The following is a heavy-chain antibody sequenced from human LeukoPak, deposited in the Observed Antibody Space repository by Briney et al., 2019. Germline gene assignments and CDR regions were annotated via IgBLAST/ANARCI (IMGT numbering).Heavy chain of an antibody. Sequence: PGGSLRLSCAASGFTFSSYSMNWVRQAPGKGLEWVSSISSSSSYIYYADSVKGRFTISRDNARNSLYLQMNSLRAEDTAVYYCAKSIVWGTMVRGASYYFDYWGQGTLVTVSS. CDR2: ISSSSSYI. CDR1: GFTFSSYS. D-gene: IGHD3-10*01. V-gene: IGHV3-21*01. J-gene: IGHJ4*02. CDR3: AKSIVWGTMVRGASYYFDY.